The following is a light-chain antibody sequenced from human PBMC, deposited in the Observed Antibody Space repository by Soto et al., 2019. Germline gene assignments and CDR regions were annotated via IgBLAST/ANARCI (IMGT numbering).Light chain of an antibody. Sequence: QSALTQPASVSGSPGQSITISCTGTSSDVGGYNYVSWYQQHPGKAPKLMIYDVSNRPSGVSNRFSGSKSGNTASLTISGLQAEDEADYYCSSYTSSSTLVFGGVTKLNVL. CDR1: SSDVGGYNY. V-gene: IGLV2-14*01. CDR2: DVS. J-gene: IGLJ2*01. CDR3: SSYTSSSTLV.